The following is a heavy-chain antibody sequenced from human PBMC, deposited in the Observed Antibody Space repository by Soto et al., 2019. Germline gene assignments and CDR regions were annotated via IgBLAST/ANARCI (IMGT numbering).Heavy chain of an antibody. CDR2: IYYSGST. D-gene: IGHD1-26*01. V-gene: IGHV4-31*03. J-gene: IGHJ4*02. CDR3: AREPVGATVRYYFDY. Sequence: SETLSLTCTVSGGSISSGGYYWSWIRQHPGKGLEWIGYIYYSGSTYYNPSLKSRVTISVDTSKNQFSLKLSSVTAADTAVYYCAREPVGATVRYYFDYWGQGTLVTVSS. CDR1: GGSISSGGYY.